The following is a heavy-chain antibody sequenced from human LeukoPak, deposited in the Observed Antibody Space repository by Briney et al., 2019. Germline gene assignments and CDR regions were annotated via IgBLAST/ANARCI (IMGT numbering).Heavy chain of an antibody. V-gene: IGHV1-46*01. CDR2: INPSGGST. J-gene: IGHJ6*03. Sequence: ASVKVSCKASGYTFTSYYIHWVRQAPGQGLEGMGLINPSGGSTNYAQKCPGRVTMTRDTSTSTVYMALSSLRSEDTAVYYCARGPSITMVRGGQWYYYMDVWGKGTTVTISS. CDR3: ARGPSITMVRGGQWYYYMDV. CDR1: GYTFTSYY. D-gene: IGHD3-10*01.